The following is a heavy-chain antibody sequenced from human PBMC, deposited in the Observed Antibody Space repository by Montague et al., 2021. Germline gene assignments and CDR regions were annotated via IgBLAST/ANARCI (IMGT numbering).Heavy chain of an antibody. D-gene: IGHD3-10*01. V-gene: IGHV4-39*01. CDR3: ARAGPRTYGGDSLDY. CDR1: GGSISSSPLC. CDR2: NYYRGNT. J-gene: IGHJ4*02. Sequence: SETLSLTCTVSGGSISSSPLCWGWIRQSPGKGLEWIGSNYYRGNTYYNPSLKSRVSLSIDTSKNQFSLKMNSVTAADTAVYYCARAGPRTYGGDSLDYWGQGALVTVSS.